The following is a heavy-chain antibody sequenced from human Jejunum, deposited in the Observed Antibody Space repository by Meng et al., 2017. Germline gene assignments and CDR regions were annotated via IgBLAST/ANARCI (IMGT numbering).Heavy chain of an antibody. CDR3: ARTYWRYCTGGSCSYYDY. V-gene: IGHV3-11*04. D-gene: IGHD2-15*01. CDR2: ISSGGTTI. J-gene: IGHJ4*02. Sequence: GGSLRLSCAASGFTFIDYYMSWIRQAPGKGLEWVSYISSGGTTIYYADSVKGRFTISRDNAENSLSLQMNSLRAEDTAVYHCARTYWRYCTGGSCSYYDYWGQGTLVTVSS. CDR1: GFTFIDYY.